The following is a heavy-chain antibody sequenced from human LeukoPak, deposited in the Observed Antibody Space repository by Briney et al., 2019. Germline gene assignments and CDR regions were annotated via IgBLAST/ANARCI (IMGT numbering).Heavy chain of an antibody. CDR3: ASDCGDYGNDAFDI. CDR2: MNPNSGNT. D-gene: IGHD4-17*01. V-gene: IGHV1-8*01. J-gene: IGHJ3*02. Sequence: ASVKVSCKASGYTFTSYDINWVRQATGQGLEWMGWMNPNSGNTGYAQKFQGRVTMTRNTSISTAYMELSSLRSEDTAVYYCASDCGDYGNDAFDIWGQGTMVTVSS. CDR1: GYTFTSYD.